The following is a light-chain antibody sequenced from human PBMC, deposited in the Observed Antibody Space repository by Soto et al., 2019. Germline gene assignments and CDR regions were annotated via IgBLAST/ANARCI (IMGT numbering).Light chain of an antibody. CDR3: ISFTSSTTLVV. CDR2: EVS. CDR1: SRDVGGYNY. V-gene: IGLV2-14*01. Sequence: QSALTQPASVSGSPGQSITISCTGTSRDVGGYNYVSWYQQHPDRAPKVMIYEVSNRPSGVSNRFSGSKSGNTASLTISGLQAEDEADYYCISFTSSTTLVVFGTGTKLTVL. J-gene: IGLJ1*01.